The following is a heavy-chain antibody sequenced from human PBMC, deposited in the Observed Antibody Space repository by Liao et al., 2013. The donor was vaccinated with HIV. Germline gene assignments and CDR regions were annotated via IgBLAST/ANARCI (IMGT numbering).Heavy chain of an antibody. CDR2: IYNSGST. D-gene: IGHD5-18*01. J-gene: IGHJ5*02. CDR3: ARSWDWIQKKWFDP. CDR1: GGSMSGNY. V-gene: IGHV4-59*01. Sequence: QVQLQESGPGLVKPSETLSLTCTVSGGSMSGNYWGWIRQAPGKGLEWIGHIYNSGSTNYNPNYNPSLKSRVTISVDTSKTQFSLRLTSVTAADTAVYYCARSWDWIQKKWFDPWGPGTLVTVSS.